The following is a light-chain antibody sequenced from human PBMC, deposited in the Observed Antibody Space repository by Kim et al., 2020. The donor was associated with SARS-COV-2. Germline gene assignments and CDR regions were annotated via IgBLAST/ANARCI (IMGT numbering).Light chain of an antibody. Sequence: SPGERATLSCRASQSIASDLAWYQHKSGQPHRLLIYGASIRATGVPTRFRGSGSGTEFTLTINNLQSEDFGVYYCQQYNNWPPWTFGQGTKVDIK. CDR1: QSIASD. J-gene: IGKJ1*01. CDR2: GAS. V-gene: IGKV3-15*01. CDR3: QQYNNWPPWT.